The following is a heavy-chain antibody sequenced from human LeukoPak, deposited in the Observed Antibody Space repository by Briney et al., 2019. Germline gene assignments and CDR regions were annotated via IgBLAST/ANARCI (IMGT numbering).Heavy chain of an antibody. D-gene: IGHD1-26*01. CDR1: GYTFTGYS. Sequence: ASVKVSCKAPGYTFTGYSMHWVRQAPGQGLEWMGWINPNSGATNYAQKFQGRVTMTRDTPISTAYMELSRLRSDDTAVYYCATSGSYRIIDYWGQGTLVTVSS. V-gene: IGHV1-2*02. J-gene: IGHJ4*02. CDR3: ATSGSYRIIDY. CDR2: INPNSGAT.